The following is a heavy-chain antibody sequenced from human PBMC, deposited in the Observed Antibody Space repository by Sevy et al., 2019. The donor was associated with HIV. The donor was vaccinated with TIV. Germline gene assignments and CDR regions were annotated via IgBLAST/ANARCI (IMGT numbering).Heavy chain of an antibody. Sequence: GGSLRLSCAASEFSFSNAWMNWVRQAPGKGLEWVGHIKSKSDGGTTDYSAPVKGRFTISRDDSKNTLYLQMNSLKTEDTAVYYCTTKRDFWSGYQYFDYWGQGTLVTVSS. CDR1: EFSFSNAW. CDR2: IKSKSDGGTT. V-gene: IGHV3-15*01. J-gene: IGHJ4*02. CDR3: TTKRDFWSGYQYFDY. D-gene: IGHD3-3*01.